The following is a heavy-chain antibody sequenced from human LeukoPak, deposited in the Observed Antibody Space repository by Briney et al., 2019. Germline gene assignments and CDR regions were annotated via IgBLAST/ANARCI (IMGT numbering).Heavy chain of an antibody. V-gene: IGHV3-7*01. CDR3: ARDRSRLVF. Sequence: PGGSLRLSCAASGFTFSSYWMRWVRQAPGKGLEWVANIKPDGSETYYVDSVKGRFTISGDNAKNSLYLQMNSLRAEDTAVYYCARDRSRLVFWGQGTLVTVSS. CDR2: IKPDGSET. CDR1: GFTFSSYW. J-gene: IGHJ4*02. D-gene: IGHD6-6*01.